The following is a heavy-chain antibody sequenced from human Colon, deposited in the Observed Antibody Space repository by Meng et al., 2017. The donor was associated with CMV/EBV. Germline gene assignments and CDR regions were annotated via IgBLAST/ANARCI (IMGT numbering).Heavy chain of an antibody. J-gene: IGHJ4*02. CDR3: SRSRDPYNGFLDF. CDR1: GFTFSNNA. Sequence: VDRLESGGGLGQPGGSLRLSCATSGFTFSNNAMSWVRQAPGKGLEWVSTISGSGDTTYYADSVKGRCTISRDSSKNMLYLQMNSLRAEDTALYYCSRSRDPYNGFLDFWGQGALVTVSS. V-gene: IGHV3-23*01. D-gene: IGHD5-24*01. CDR2: ISGSGDTT.